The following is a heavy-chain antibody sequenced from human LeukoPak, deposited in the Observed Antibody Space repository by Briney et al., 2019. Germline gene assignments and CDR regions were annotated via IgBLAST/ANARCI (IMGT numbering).Heavy chain of an antibody. CDR3: AREGYDTNIYYKADY. Sequence: SETLSLTCTVSGGSISSYYWSWIRQPPGKGLEWIGYISYSGSTSYNPSLKSRVTIPLDTSKSQFSLRLSSVTAADTAVYYCAREGYDTNIYYKADYWGQGTLVTVSS. J-gene: IGHJ4*02. CDR1: GGSISSYY. D-gene: IGHD3-22*01. CDR2: ISYSGST. V-gene: IGHV4-59*01.